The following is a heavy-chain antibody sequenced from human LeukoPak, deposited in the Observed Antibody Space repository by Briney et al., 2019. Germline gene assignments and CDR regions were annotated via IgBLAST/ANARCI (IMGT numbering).Heavy chain of an antibody. J-gene: IGHJ4*02. V-gene: IGHV3-23*01. Sequence: GGSLRLSCAASGFTFSSYDMSWVRQAPGKGLEWVSAISGSGGSAYYADSVKGRFTISRDNSKNTLYLQMNSLRAEDTAVYYCSSQTTYYYDSSGYNTPDYWGQGTLVTVSS. CDR1: GFTFSSYD. CDR2: ISGSGGSA. CDR3: SSQTTYYYDSSGYNTPDY. D-gene: IGHD3-22*01.